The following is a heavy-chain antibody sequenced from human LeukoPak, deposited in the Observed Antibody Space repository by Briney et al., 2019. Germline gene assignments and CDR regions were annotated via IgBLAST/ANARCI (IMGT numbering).Heavy chain of an antibody. Sequence: PSETLSLTCAVSGGSISRSNWWSWVRPSPGKGLEWIGEIYDNGSTNYNPSLKSRVTISVDKSKNQFSLKLSSVTAADTAVYYCASPRAERSTWYAVDYWGQGTLVTVSS. D-gene: IGHD6-13*01. V-gene: IGHV4-4*02. CDR2: IYDNGST. CDR1: GGSISRSNW. CDR3: ASPRAERSTWYAVDY. J-gene: IGHJ4*02.